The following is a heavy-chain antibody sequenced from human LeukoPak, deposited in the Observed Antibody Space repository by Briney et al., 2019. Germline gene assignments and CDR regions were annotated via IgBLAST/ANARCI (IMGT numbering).Heavy chain of an antibody. CDR1: GFTFSNHA. D-gene: IGHD4-17*01. V-gene: IGHV3-23*01. J-gene: IGHJ4*02. Sequence: GGSLRLSCAASGFTFSNHAMSWVRQAPGKGLVWVSGISGSGGNTDYADSVKGRCTISRDNSKNTLYLQMNSLRAEDTAVYYCAKDLYGDYDLYYFDYWGQGTLVTVSS. CDR3: AKDLYGDYDLYYFDY. CDR2: ISGSGGNT.